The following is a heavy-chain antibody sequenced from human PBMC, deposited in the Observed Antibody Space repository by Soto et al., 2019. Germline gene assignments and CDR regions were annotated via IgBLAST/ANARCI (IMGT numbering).Heavy chain of an antibody. CDR1: GGSISSYY. Sequence: ASETLSLTCTVSGGSISSYYWSWIRQPAGKGLEWIGRIYTSGSTNYNPSLKSRVTMSVDTSKNQFSLKLSSVTAADTAVYYCAREARDSSSRGYYYGMDVWRQRTTVTVSS. D-gene: IGHD6-6*01. J-gene: IGHJ6*02. CDR2: IYTSGST. CDR3: AREARDSSSRGYYYGMDV. V-gene: IGHV4-4*07.